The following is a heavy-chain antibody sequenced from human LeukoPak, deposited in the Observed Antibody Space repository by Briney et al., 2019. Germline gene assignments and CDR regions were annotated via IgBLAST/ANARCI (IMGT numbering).Heavy chain of an antibody. V-gene: IGHV4-4*07. CDR2: IYTSGST. CDR3: AGVGSSTITHDY. J-gene: IGHJ4*02. D-gene: IGHD2-2*01. CDR1: GGSISSYY. Sequence: SETLSPTCTVSGGSISSYYWSWIRQPAGKGLEWIGRIYTSGSTNYNPSLKSRVTMSVDTSKNQFSLKLTSVTAADTAVYYCAGVGSSTITHDYWGQGTLVTVSS.